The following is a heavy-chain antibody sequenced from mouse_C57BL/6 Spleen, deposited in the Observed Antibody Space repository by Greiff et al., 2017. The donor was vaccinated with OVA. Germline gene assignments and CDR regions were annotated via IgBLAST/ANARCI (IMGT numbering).Heavy chain of an antibody. CDR1: GYTFTDYN. CDR2: INPNNGGT. V-gene: IGHV1-18*01. J-gene: IGHJ4*01. Sequence: VQLQQSGPELVKPGASVKIPCKASGYTFTDYNMDWVKQSHGKSLEWIGDINPNNGGTIYNQKFKGKATLTVDKSSSTAYMELRSLTSEDTAVYYCASFYDYGSRTLYAMDYWGQGTSVTVSS. CDR3: ASFYDYGSRTLYAMDY. D-gene: IGHD1-1*01.